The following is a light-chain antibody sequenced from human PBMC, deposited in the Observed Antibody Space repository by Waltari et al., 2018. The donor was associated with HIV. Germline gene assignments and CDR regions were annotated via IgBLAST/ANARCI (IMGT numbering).Light chain of an antibody. CDR1: QSISSY. J-gene: IGKJ3*01. CDR2: AAS. CDR3: QQRYSTPPVT. V-gene: IGKV1-39*01. Sequence: DIQMTQSPSSLSASVGARVTITCRASQSISSYLNWYQQKPGKAPKLLIYAASSLQSGVPSRFSGSGTGTDFTLTISSLQPEDFATYYCQQRYSTPPVTFGPGTKVDIK.